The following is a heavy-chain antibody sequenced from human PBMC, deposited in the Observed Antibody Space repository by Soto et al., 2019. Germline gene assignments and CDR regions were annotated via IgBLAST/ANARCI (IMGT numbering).Heavy chain of an antibody. CDR3: ARAGTVFGLLGNYCGRDV. D-gene: IGHD3-3*01. Sequence: GASVKVSCKASGYIFTGYAMHWVRQAPGQRLEWMAWINGGNGNTRYSQKFQGRVTITRDTSANTAHMELSSLRSEDTAVYYCARAGTVFGLLGNYCGRDVGGKGTRVTFP. CDR2: INGGNGNT. CDR1: GYIFTGYA. V-gene: IGHV1-3*01. J-gene: IGHJ6*04.